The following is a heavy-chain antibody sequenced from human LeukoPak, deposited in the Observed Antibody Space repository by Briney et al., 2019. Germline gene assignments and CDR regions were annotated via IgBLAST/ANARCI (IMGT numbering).Heavy chain of an antibody. CDR1: GFTVSSNY. V-gene: IGHV3-53*01. CDR2: IYSGGST. D-gene: IGHD3/OR15-3a*01. J-gene: IGHJ4*02. CDR3: ARAMVMIWNFDY. Sequence: GGSLRLSCAASGFTVSSNYMSWVRQAPGKGLEWVSVIYSGGSTYYADSVKGRFTISRDNSKNTLYLQMNSLRAEDTAVYYCARAMVMIWNFDYWGQGTLVTVPS.